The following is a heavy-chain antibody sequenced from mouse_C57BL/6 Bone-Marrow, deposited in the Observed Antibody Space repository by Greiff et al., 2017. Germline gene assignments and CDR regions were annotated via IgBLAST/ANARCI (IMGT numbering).Heavy chain of an antibody. CDR3: ARHKRYYDYEGYFDY. Sequence: VKLMESGAELVKPGASVKLSCRASGYIFTEYTIHWVKQRPGKGLEWIGWFYPGSGSIKYNERFKDKATLTADKSSNTIYMELSRLTFEDSAVYFCARHKRYYDYEGYFDYWGQGTTLTVSS. CDR1: GYIFTEYT. J-gene: IGHJ2*01. V-gene: IGHV1-62-2*01. D-gene: IGHD2-4*01. CDR2: FYPGSGSI.